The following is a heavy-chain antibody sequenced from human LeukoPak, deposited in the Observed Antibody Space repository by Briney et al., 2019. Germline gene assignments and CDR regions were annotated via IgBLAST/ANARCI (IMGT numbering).Heavy chain of an antibody. D-gene: IGHD6-13*01. J-gene: IGHJ2*01. CDR3: ARTYGSSGLGYFDL. V-gene: IGHV4-59*01. CDR1: GGSISSYY. CDR2: IYYSGST. Sequence: SETLSLTCTVSGGSISSYYWSWIRQPPGKGLEWIGYIYYSGSTNYSPSLKSRLTISVDTSKNQFSLKLSSVTAADTAVYYCARTYGSSGLGYFDLWGRGTLVAVSS.